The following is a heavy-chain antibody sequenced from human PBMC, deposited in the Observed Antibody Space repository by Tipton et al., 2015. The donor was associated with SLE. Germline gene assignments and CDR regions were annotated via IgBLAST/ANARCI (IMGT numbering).Heavy chain of an antibody. V-gene: IGHV3-74*01. CDR3: ARGGAYSTSALDY. CDR1: GFTFSSYW. J-gene: IGHJ4*02. CDR2: ISGDGSST. Sequence: SLRLSCAASGFTFSSYWMHWVRQAPGKGLVWVSRISGDGSSTSYADSVKGRFTISRDNAKNTLYLQMNSLRVEDTAVYYCARGGAYSTSALDYWGQGALVTVSS. D-gene: IGHD6-6*01.